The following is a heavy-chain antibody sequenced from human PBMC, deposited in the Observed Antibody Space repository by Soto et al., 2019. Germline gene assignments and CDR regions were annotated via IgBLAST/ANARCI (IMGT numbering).Heavy chain of an antibody. CDR3: ARDTPNNWFDP. CDR2: INNDGSDT. Sequence: LGGSLRLSCAASGFTFSSHWMHWVRQAPGKGLVWVSRINNDGSDTTYADSVKGRFTISRDNAKNTLYLQMNSLRAEDTAVYYCARDTPNNWFDPWGQGTPVTVSS. J-gene: IGHJ5*02. V-gene: IGHV3-74*01. CDR1: GFTFSSHW.